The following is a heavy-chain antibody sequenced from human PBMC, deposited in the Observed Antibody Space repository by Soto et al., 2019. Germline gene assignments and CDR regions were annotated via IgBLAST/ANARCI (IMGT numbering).Heavy chain of an antibody. CDR3: ARDRRRTDGGEIFGVVITPASGRFSWFDP. Sequence: ASVKVSCKASGGTFSSYAISWVRQAPGQGLEWMGGIIPIFGTANYAQKFQGRVTITADKSTSTAYMELSSLRSVDTAVYYCARDRRRTDGGEIFGVVITPASGRFSWFDPWGQGTLVTVSS. J-gene: IGHJ5*02. V-gene: IGHV1-69*06. CDR2: IIPIFGTA. CDR1: GGTFSSYA. D-gene: IGHD3-3*01.